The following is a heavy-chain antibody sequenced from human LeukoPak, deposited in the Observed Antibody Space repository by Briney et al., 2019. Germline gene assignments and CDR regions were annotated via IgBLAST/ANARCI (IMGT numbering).Heavy chain of an antibody. CDR2: ISSSSSNI. J-gene: IGHJ4*02. D-gene: IGHD3-10*01. CDR1: GFTFSSYS. V-gene: IGHV3-21*01. Sequence: GGSLRLSCAASGFTFSSYSMNWVRQAPGKGLEWVSYISSSSSNIYYADSVKGRFAISRDNAKNSLYLQMNSLRAEDTAVYYCVSHGSGSYYRARGFDYWGQGTLVTVSS. CDR3: VSHGSGSYYRARGFDY.